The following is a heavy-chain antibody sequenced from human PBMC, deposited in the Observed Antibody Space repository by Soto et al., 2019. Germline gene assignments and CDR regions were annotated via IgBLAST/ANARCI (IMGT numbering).Heavy chain of an antibody. D-gene: IGHD4-4*01. Sequence: SETLSLTCTVSGGSVSSGSYYWSWIRQPPGKGLEWIGYIYYSVSTNYNPSLKSRVTISVDTSKNQFSLKLSSVTAADTAVYYCARVRDSNYFDYWGQGTLVTVSS. CDR1: GGSVSSGSYY. CDR2: IYYSVST. CDR3: ARVRDSNYFDY. V-gene: IGHV4-61*01. J-gene: IGHJ4*02.